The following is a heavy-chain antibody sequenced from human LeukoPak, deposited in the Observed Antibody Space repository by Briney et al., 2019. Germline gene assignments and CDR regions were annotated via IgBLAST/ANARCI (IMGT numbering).Heavy chain of an antibody. J-gene: IGHJ4*02. D-gene: IGHD2-21*01. CDR3: ARDFVVVSTPGDNFDY. V-gene: IGHV3-74*01. CDR1: GFTFSDYW. Sequence: PGGSLRLSCVASGFTFSDYWMHWVRQVPEKGLEWVARINRDGTTRRCADSVWGRFTISRDNAQNTVYLQMNSLKVDDTAVYFCARDFVVVSTPGDNFDYWGQGTLVTVSS. CDR2: INRDGTTR.